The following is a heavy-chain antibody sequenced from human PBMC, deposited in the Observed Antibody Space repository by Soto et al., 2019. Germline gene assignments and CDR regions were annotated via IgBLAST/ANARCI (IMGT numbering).Heavy chain of an antibody. CDR1: GFTFSSYA. J-gene: IGHJ3*02. Sequence: QVQLVESGGGVVQPGRSLRLSCAASGFTFSSYAMHWVRQAPGKGLEWVAVISYDGSNKYYADSVKGRFTISRDNSKNTLYLQMNSLRAEDTAVYYCARDLVVAAPTDAFDIWGQGTMVTVSS. D-gene: IGHD2-15*01. V-gene: IGHV3-30-3*01. CDR2: ISYDGSNK. CDR3: ARDLVVAAPTDAFDI.